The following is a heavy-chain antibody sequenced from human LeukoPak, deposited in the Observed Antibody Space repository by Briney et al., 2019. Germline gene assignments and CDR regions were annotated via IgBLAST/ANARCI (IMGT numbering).Heavy chain of an antibody. CDR3: ARQGRNYDFWSGYPDTNWFDP. D-gene: IGHD3-3*01. V-gene: IGHV1-18*01. J-gene: IGHJ5*02. Sequence: ASVKVSCKASGYTFTSYGISWVRQAPGQGLEWMGWISAYNGNTNYAQKLQGRVTMTTDTSTSTAYMELRSLRSDDTAVYYCARQGRNYDFWSGYPDTNWFDPWGQGTLVTVSS. CDR1: GYTFTSYG. CDR2: ISAYNGNT.